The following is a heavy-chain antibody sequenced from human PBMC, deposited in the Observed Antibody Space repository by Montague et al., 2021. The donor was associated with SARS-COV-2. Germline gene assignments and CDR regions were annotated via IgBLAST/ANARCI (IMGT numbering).Heavy chain of an antibody. CDR1: GDSISSSGYF. V-gene: IGHV4-39*01. Sequence: SETLSLTCSVSGDSISSSGYFWGWIRQPPGKGLEWIGSIYYSGSTFYNLSLMSRVTISVDTSKKQFSLKLTSVTAADTALYFCPRHGTPDYGPFDSWGQGTLVAVSS. CDR2: IYYSGST. D-gene: IGHD4-17*01. CDR3: PRHGTPDYGPFDS. J-gene: IGHJ4*02.